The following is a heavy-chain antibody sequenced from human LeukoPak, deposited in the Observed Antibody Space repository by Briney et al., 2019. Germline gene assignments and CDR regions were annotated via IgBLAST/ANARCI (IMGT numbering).Heavy chain of an antibody. CDR1: GFTVNRNY. V-gene: IGHV3-66*01. CDR3: ARDYGRHDSSGYYYRAV. J-gene: IGHJ4*02. CDR2: IYSGGST. D-gene: IGHD3-22*01. Sequence: GGPLRLSCAASGFTVNRNYMSCVRQAPGKGLEGVADIYSGGSTYYADSVKGRFTISRANSKNTLYLQMNSLRAEDTAVYYCARDYGRHDSSGYYYRAVWGQGTLVTVSS.